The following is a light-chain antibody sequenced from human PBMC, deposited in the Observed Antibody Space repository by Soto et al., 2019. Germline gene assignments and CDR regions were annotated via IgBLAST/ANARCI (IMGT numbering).Light chain of an antibody. Sequence: QSVLTQPPSVSGSPGQSVTISCTGTSSDVGGYNRVSWYQQPPGTAPKLVIYEVIHRPSGVPARFSGSRSGNTASLTISGLQAEDEADYYCYSYTSSSTYVFRTGTKVTGL. CDR1: SSDVGGYNR. V-gene: IGLV2-18*02. CDR2: EVI. CDR3: YSYTSSSTYV. J-gene: IGLJ1*01.